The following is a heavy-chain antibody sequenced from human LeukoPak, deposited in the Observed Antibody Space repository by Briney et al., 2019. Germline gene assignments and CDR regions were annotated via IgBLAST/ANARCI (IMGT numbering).Heavy chain of an antibody. CDR1: GFSFSNHY. Sequence: GGSLRLSCTASGFSFSNHYMRWIRQAPGKGLEWVAVIWYDGSNKYYADSVKGRFTISRDNSKNTLYLQMNSLRAEDTAVYYCARDRGSSRYHDAFDIWGQGTMVTVSS. D-gene: IGHD6-13*01. V-gene: IGHV3-33*08. CDR3: ARDRGSSRYHDAFDI. J-gene: IGHJ3*02. CDR2: IWYDGSNK.